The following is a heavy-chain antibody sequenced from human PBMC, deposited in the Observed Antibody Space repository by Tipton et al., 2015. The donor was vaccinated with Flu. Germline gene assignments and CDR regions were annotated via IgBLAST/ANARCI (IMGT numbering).Heavy chain of an antibody. D-gene: IGHD2-2*01. Sequence: QLVQSGAEVKKPGASVKVSCKASGYTFTSYYMHWVRQAPGQGLEWMGIINPSGGSTSYAQKFQGRVTMTRDTSTSTVYMELSSLRSEDTAVYYCARARGDIVVVPAAMTYYYGMDVWGQGTTVTVSS. CDR1: GYTFTSYY. J-gene: IGHJ6*02. CDR3: ARARGDIVVVPAAMTYYYGMDV. CDR2: INPSGGST. V-gene: IGHV1-46*01.